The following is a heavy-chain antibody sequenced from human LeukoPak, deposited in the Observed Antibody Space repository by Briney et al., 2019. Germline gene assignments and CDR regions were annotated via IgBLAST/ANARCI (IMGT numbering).Heavy chain of an antibody. CDR1: GGSFSGYY. D-gene: IGHD5-24*01. Sequence: SETLSLTCAVYGGSFSGYYSSWIRQPPGKGLEWIGEINHSGSTNYNPSLKSRVTISVDTSKNQFSLKLSSVTAADTAVYYCARGEMAYSYWGQGTLVTVSS. V-gene: IGHV4-34*01. CDR2: INHSGST. J-gene: IGHJ4*02. CDR3: ARGEMAYSY.